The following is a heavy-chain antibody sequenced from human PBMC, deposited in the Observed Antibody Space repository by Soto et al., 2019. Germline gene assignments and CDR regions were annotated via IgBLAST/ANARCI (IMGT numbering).Heavy chain of an antibody. CDR2: INPNSGGT. CDR3: ARDIGYYGSGSQYYYYMDV. V-gene: IGHV1-2*04. D-gene: IGHD3-10*01. CDR1: GYTFTGYY. Sequence: ASVKVSCKASGYTFTGYYMHWVRQAPGQGLEWMGWINPNSGGTNYAQKFQGWVTMTRDTSISTAYMELSRLRSDDTAVYYCARDIGYYGSGSQYYYYMDVWGKGTTVTVSS. J-gene: IGHJ6*03.